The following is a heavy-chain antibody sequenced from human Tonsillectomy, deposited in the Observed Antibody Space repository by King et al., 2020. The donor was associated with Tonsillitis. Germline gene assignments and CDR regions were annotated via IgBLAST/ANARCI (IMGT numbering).Heavy chain of an antibody. CDR1: GYIFTDYH. V-gene: IGHV1-2*02. CDR3: TRLGPALACDI. J-gene: IGHJ3*02. D-gene: IGHD1-26*01. Sequence: QLVQSGTEVKKPGASVKVSCKASGYIFTDYHIHWVRQAAGQGLEWMGWINPDSGGTNYAEKFQDRLTVTRDTSSTTAYMELTRLTSDDTAVYFCTRLGPALACDIWGQGTVVSVSS. CDR2: INPDSGGT.